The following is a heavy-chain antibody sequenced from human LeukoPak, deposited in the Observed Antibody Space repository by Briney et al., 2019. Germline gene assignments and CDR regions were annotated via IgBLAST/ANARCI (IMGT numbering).Heavy chain of an antibody. CDR2: IYHSGST. CDR1: GGSISSSNW. D-gene: IGHD3-22*01. V-gene: IGHV4-4*02. CDR3: ARVVDSSGYYVDY. Sequence: SETLSLTCAVSGGSISSSNWWSWVRQPPGQGLEWIGEIYHSGSTNYNPSLKSRVTISVDKSKNQFSLKLSSVTAADTAVYYCARVVDSSGYYVDYWGQGTLVTVSS. J-gene: IGHJ4*02.